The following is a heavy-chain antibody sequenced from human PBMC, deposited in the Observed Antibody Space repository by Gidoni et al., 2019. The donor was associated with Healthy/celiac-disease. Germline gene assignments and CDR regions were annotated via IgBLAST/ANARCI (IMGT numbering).Heavy chain of an antibody. Sequence: GLEWIGEINHSGSTNYNPSLKSRVTISVDTSKNQFSLKLSSVTAADTAVYYCARGRYSSGWYPPFDYWGQGTLVTVSS. V-gene: IGHV4-34*01. CDR3: ARGRYSSGWYPPFDY. CDR2: INHSGST. D-gene: IGHD6-19*01. J-gene: IGHJ4*02.